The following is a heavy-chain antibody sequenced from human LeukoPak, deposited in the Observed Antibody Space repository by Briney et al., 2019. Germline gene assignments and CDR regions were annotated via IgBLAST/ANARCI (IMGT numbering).Heavy chain of an antibody. D-gene: IGHD2-21*02. V-gene: IGHV3-30*02. Sequence: GGSLRLSCAASGFTFSSYGMHWVRQAPGKGLEWVAFIRYDGSNKYYADSVKGRFTISRDNSNNMLYLQMNSLRAEDTAVYYCVKNFIGGDSDAFDIWGQGTMVTVSS. CDR2: IRYDGSNK. CDR1: GFTFSSYG. CDR3: VKNFIGGDSDAFDI. J-gene: IGHJ3*02.